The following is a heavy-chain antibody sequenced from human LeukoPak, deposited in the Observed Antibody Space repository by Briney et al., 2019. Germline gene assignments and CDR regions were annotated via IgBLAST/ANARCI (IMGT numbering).Heavy chain of an antibody. CDR3: ATIFSGYCSSWPEYFQH. CDR1: GVSISNYY. Sequence: SGTLSLTCTVSGVSISNYYWSWIRQPPGKGLEWIGYYYYSGNTNYNPSLKSRVTISADTSKNQVSLRLFSVTASVTAVYYCATIFSGYCSSWPEYFQHWGQGTLVTVSS. CDR2: YYYSGNT. J-gene: IGHJ1*01. D-gene: IGHD6-13*01. V-gene: IGHV4-59*08.